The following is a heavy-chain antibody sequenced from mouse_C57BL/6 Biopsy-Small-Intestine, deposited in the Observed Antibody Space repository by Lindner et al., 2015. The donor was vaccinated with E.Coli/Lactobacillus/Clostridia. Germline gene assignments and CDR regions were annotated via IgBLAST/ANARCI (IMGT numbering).Heavy chain of an antibody. CDR2: IDTNTGNP. D-gene: IGHD1-3*01. J-gene: IGHJ4*01. V-gene: IGHV9-3*02. Sequence: VKVSCKASGYTFTTYAMNWVRQAPGQGLEFMGWIDTNTGNPTYAQGFTGRFVFSLDTSVSTAYLQINSLKAEDTAVYYCARIRNQGSETSEHWGQGTLVTVSS. CDR1: GYTFTTYA. CDR3: ARIRNQGSETSEH.